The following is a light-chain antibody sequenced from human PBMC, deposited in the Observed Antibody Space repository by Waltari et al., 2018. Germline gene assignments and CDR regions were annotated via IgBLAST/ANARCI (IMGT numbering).Light chain of an antibody. CDR1: QYISTY. V-gene: IGKV3-11*01. J-gene: IGKJ4*01. Sequence: EIVLTQSPSTLSLSPGERATLSCRASQYISTYLAWYQQKPGQAPRLLIYDTSKRATGIPARFRGSRSGTGFTLTISSLEPEDFAVYYCHQRSDWPLTFGGGTKVEV. CDR3: HQRSDWPLT. CDR2: DTS.